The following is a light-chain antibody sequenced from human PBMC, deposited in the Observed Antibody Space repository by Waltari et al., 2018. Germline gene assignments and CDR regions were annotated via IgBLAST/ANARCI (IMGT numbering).Light chain of an antibody. CDR2: WAS. CDR1: QSLLYTSTNRNY. Sequence: DIVMPTSPDSLAVPLGVRAPINCTSRQSLLYTSTNRNYLVWYQQKPGQPPKLLISWASTRGSGVPDRFIGGGSGTDFTLTISSLQPEDVAVYYCQQYYATPRTFGQGTKLEI. V-gene: IGKV4-1*01. CDR3: QQYYATPRT. J-gene: IGKJ2*01.